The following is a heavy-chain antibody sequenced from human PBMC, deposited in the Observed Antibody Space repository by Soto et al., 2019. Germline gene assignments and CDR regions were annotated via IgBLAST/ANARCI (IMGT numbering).Heavy chain of an antibody. J-gene: IGHJ4*02. Sequence: ASVTVSCKASGYTFSNFAMHWVRQAPGQRREWMGWINAGNWNTKYSQTFQGRVTITRDTSASTAYTEQSSLSSEDPPLDHAARDAGSIDNWGQESLVT. CDR3: ARDAGSIDN. CDR2: INAGNWNT. V-gene: IGHV1-3*01. CDR1: GYTFSNFA. D-gene: IGHD3-10*01.